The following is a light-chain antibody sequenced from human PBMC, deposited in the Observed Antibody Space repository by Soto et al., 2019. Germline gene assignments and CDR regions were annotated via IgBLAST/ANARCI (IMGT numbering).Light chain of an antibody. CDR3: RSYTSSSTPLYV. CDR1: NSDVGVYNY. CDR2: EVS. V-gene: IGLV2-14*01. Sequence: QSVLTQPASVSGSPGQSITISCTGTNSDVGVYNYVSWYQQHPGKAPKLVIYEVSNRPSGVSNRFSGSKSGNTASLTISGLQAEDEADYYCRSYTSSSTPLYVFGTGTKVTVL. J-gene: IGLJ1*01.